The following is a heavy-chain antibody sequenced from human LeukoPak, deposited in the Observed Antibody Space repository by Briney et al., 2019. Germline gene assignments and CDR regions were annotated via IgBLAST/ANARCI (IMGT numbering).Heavy chain of an antibody. CDR1: GGSFSGYY. V-gene: IGHV4-34*01. Sequence: KPSETLSLTCAVYGGSFSGYYWSWIRQPPGKGLEWIGEINHSGSTNYNPSLKSRVTISVDTSKNQFSLKLSSVTAADTAVYYCARRPPLKYYYDSSGYYPLDYFDYWGQGTLVTVSS. J-gene: IGHJ4*02. CDR3: ARRPPLKYYYDSSGYYPLDYFDY. D-gene: IGHD3-22*01. CDR2: INHSGST.